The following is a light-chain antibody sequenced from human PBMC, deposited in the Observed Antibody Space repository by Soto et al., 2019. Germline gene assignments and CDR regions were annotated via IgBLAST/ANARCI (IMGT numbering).Light chain of an antibody. Sequence: QSALTQPASVSGSPGQSITISCTGTSSDVGSYNLVSWYQQHPGKAPKVMIYEGSKRPSGVSNRFSGSKSGNTASLTISGLQAEDEADYYCCSYAGSSTFEVFGTGT. CDR1: SSDVGSYNL. CDR3: CSYAGSSTFEV. V-gene: IGLV2-23*03. J-gene: IGLJ1*01. CDR2: EGS.